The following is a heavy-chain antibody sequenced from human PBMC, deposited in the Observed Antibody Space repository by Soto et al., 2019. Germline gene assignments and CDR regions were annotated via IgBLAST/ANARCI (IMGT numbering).Heavy chain of an antibody. CDR3: ARKNYGDYPTDY. CDR1: GFSLSTRGVG. J-gene: IGHJ4*02. V-gene: IGHV2-5*02. CDR2: IYWDDDK. D-gene: IGHD4-17*01. Sequence: QITLTESGPTLVKPTQTLTLTCTFSGFSLSTRGVGVGWIRQPPGKALEWLAVIYWDDDKRYSPSLQSRLTITKDTSKNHVVLTMTNMDPVDTATYYCARKNYGDYPTDYWGQGTLVTVSS.